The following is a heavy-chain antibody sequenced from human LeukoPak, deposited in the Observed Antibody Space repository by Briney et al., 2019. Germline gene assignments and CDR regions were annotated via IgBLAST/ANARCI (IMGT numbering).Heavy chain of an antibody. CDR1: GFTFSSYS. V-gene: IGHV3-21*01. CDR3: ARDSVDFWSGYYLGYYYMDV. D-gene: IGHD3-3*01. CDR2: ISSSSSYI. Sequence: GGSLRLTCAASGFTFSSYSMNWVRQAPGKGPEWVSSISSSSSYIYYADSVKGRFTISRDNAKNSLYLQMNSLRAEDTAVYYCARDSVDFWSGYYLGYYYMDVWGKGTTVTVSS. J-gene: IGHJ6*03.